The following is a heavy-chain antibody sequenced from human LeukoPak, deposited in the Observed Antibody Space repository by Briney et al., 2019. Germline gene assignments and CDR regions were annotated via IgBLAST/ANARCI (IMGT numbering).Heavy chain of an antibody. CDR1: GFSLSAAW. Sequence: GGSLRLSCEAPGFSLSAAWMTWVRQAPGKGLEWVATIKNDGSDKYYVDSVKGRFTLSRDNAKNLVYLQMNSLRVEDTAVYYCVNLGYSDGGQGTLVTVSS. CDR3: VNLGYSD. V-gene: IGHV3-7*01. J-gene: IGHJ4*02. CDR2: IKNDGSDK. D-gene: IGHD5-12*01.